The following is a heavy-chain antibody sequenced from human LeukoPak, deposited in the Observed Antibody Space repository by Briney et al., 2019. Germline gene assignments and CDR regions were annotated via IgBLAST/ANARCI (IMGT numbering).Heavy chain of an antibody. CDR3: ARSVGATTRNWFDP. V-gene: IGHV4-34*01. CDR1: GGSFSGYY. J-gene: IGHJ5*02. CDR2: INHSGST. D-gene: IGHD1-26*01. Sequence: SETLSLTCAVYGGSFSGYYWSWIRQPPGKVLEWIGEINHSGSTNYNPSLKSRVTISVDTSKNQFSLKLSSVTAADTAVYYCARSVGATTRNWFDPWGQGTLVTVSS.